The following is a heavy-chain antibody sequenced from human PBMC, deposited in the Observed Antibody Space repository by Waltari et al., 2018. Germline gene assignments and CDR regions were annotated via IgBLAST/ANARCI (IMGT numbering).Heavy chain of an antibody. J-gene: IGHJ4*02. CDR3: ARGGGVTVPGFDF. D-gene: IGHD6-19*01. CDR1: GYTFTDYY. V-gene: IGHV1-2*02. CDR2: VNPDSGGT. Sequence: QVQLVQFGAEVKTPGASVKVSCQAFGYTFTDYYIHWVRQGPGQGLEWMGLVNPDSGGTNYAQNFQGRVTMTRGTSITTVYMELSSLKYEDTAIYYCARGGGVTVPGFDFWGQGNLVTVSS.